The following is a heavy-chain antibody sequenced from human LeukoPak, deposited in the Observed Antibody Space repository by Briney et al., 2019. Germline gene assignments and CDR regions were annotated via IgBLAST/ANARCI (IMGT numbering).Heavy chain of an antibody. D-gene: IGHD6-13*01. CDR1: GYTFTSYY. CDR2: INLDDSDT. CDR3: ARDSAPAPGLSMDI. Sequence: GASVKVSCKASGYTFTSYYMHWVRRAPGQGLEWVGWINLDDSDTRYAQNFQGRVTLTRDTSITTAYMDLSGLRSDDTAVYYCARDSAPAPGLSMDIWGQGTMVTVSS. V-gene: IGHV1-2*02. J-gene: IGHJ3*02.